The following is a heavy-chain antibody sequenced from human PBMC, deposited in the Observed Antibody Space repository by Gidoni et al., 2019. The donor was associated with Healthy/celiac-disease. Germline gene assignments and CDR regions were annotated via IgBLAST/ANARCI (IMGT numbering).Heavy chain of an antibody. D-gene: IGHD3-10*01. CDR2: ISYDGSNK. V-gene: IGHV3-30*18. CDR3: AKDEVVTMVQGVTEFDY. Sequence: QVQLVESGGGVVQPGRSLRLSCAASGFTFSSYGMHWVRQAPGKGLEWVAVISYDGSNKYYADSVKGRFTISRDNSKNTLYLQMNSLRAEDTAVYYCAKDEVVTMVQGVTEFDYWGQGTLVTVSS. CDR1: GFTFSSYG. J-gene: IGHJ4*02.